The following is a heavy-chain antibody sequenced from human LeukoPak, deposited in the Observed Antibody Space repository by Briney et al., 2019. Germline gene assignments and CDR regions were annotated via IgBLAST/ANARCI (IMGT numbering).Heavy chain of an antibody. V-gene: IGHV3-11*01. Sequence: PGGSLRLSCAASGFTFNDYYMSWLRQAPGKGLEGVSYISSSGVNIYNADSVKGRFIISSDNAKNSLYLQMNILRAEDTAVYYCARDRRGWAFDIWGQGTMVTVSS. CDR1: GFTFNDYY. CDR3: ARDRRGWAFDI. J-gene: IGHJ3*02. D-gene: IGHD6-19*01. CDR2: ISSSGVNI.